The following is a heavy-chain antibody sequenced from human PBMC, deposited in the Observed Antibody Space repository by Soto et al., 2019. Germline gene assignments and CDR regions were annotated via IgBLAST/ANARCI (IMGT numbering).Heavy chain of an antibody. J-gene: IGHJ6*02. CDR3: ARGFTKLRFLEWLGGMDV. V-gene: IGHV4-30-2*01. CDR1: GGSISSGGYS. CDR2: IYHSGST. D-gene: IGHD3-3*01. Sequence: PSETLSLTCAVSGGSISSGGYSWSWIRQPPGKGLEWIGYIYHSGSTYYNPSLKSRVTISVDRSKNQFSLKLSSVAAADTAVYYCARGFTKLRFLEWLGGMDVWGQGTTVTVSS.